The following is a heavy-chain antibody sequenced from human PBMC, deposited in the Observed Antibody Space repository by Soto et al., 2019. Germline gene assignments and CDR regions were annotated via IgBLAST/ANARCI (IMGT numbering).Heavy chain of an antibody. CDR3: ARDCSSTSCSGSGMDV. CDR2: IYYSGST. Sequence: SDTLSLTCTVSGGSISSSSYYWGWIRQQPGKGLEWIGDIYYSGSTNYNPSLKSRVTISIDTSKNKFSLKLSSVTAADTAVYFCARDCSSTSCSGSGMDVWGQGTTVTVSS. V-gene: IGHV4-31*03. D-gene: IGHD2-2*01. CDR1: GGSISSSSYY. J-gene: IGHJ6*02.